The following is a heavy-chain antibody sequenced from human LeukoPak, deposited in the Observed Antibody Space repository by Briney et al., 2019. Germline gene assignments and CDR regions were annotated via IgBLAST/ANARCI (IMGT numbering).Heavy chain of an antibody. V-gene: IGHV1-46*01. J-gene: IGHJ5*02. D-gene: IGHD4-17*01. CDR2: INPSGGST. CDR1: GYTFTSYF. Sequence: ASVKVSCKASGYTFTSYFMHWVRQAPGQGLEWMGMINPSGGSTSCAQKFQGRVTVTRDMSTSTVYMDLSSLRSEDTAVYYCARAYGGHWFDPWGQGTLVTVSS. CDR3: ARAYGGHWFDP.